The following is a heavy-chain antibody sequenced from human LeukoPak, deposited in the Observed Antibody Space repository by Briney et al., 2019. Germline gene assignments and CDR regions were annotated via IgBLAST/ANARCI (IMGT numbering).Heavy chain of an antibody. V-gene: IGHV1-2*02. CDR1: GYTFTGYY. CDR2: INPSSGGT. D-gene: IGHD3-10*01. Sequence: ASVKVSCKASGYTFTGYYMHWVRQAPGQGLEWMGWINPSSGGTKFAQKFQGRVTMTSDTPISAAYMELSRLRSDDTAVYYCARALGYGSGSYSQPLNWFDPWGQGTLVTVPS. CDR3: ARALGYGSGSYSQPLNWFDP. J-gene: IGHJ5*02.